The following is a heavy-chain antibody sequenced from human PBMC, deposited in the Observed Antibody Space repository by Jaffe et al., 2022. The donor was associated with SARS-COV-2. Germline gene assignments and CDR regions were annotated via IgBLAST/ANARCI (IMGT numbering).Heavy chain of an antibody. D-gene: IGHD2-2*01. V-gene: IGHV7-4-1*02. J-gene: IGHJ6*02. CDR1: GYTFTSYA. CDR3: ARGDVVVVVPAAMVKSGMDV. Sequence: QVQLVQSGSELKKPGASVKVSCKASGYTFTSYAMNWVRQAPGQGLEWMGWINTNTGNPTYAQGFTGRFVFSLDTSVSTAYLQISSLKAEDTAVYYCARGDVVVVVPAAMVKSGMDVWGQGTTVTVSS. CDR2: INTNTGNP.